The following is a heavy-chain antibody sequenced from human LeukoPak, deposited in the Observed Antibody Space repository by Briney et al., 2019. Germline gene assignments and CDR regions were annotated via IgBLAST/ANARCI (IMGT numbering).Heavy chain of an antibody. Sequence: SETLSLTCTVSGGSISSYYWSWIRQPAGKGLEWIGRIYTSGSTNYNPSLTRRVTMSADTSKNQFSLKLSSVTAADTAVYYCARAVGSGSFQTYYYYMDVWGKGTTVTISS. CDR2: IYTSGST. CDR3: ARAVGSGSFQTYYYYMDV. J-gene: IGHJ6*03. CDR1: GGSISSYY. D-gene: IGHD3-10*01. V-gene: IGHV4-4*07.